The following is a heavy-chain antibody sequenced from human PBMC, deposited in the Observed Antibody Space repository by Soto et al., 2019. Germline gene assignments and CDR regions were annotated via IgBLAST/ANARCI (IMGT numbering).Heavy chain of an antibody. CDR3: AKDLVGDVSLRD. Sequence: QVQLVESGGGVVQPGRSLRLSCAASGFTFRSYGMHWVRQAPGKGLEWVAVISYDGSNKYYADSVKGRFTISRDNSKNTLYLQMNSLRAEDTAEYYGAKDLVGDVSLRDWGQGNLVTVYS. V-gene: IGHV3-30*18. D-gene: IGHD3-10*01. CDR2: ISYDGSNK. CDR1: GFTFRSYG. J-gene: IGHJ4*02.